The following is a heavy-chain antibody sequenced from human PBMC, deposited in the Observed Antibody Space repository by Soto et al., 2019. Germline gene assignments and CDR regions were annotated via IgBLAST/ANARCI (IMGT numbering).Heavy chain of an antibody. CDR3: ARGYCSSTSCYNYRYYYGMDV. D-gene: IGHD2-2*02. V-gene: IGHV4-34*01. CDR1: GGSFSGYY. J-gene: IGHJ6*01. CDR2: INHSGST. Sequence: PSETLSLTCAVYGGSFSGYYWSWIRQPPGKGLEWIGEINHSGSTNYNPSLKSRVTISVDTSKNQFSLKLSSVTAADTAVYYCARGYCSSTSCYNYRYYYGMDVWVQGTTVIVSS.